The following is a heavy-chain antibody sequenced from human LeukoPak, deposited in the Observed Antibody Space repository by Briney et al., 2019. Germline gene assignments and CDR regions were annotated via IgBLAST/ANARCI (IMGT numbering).Heavy chain of an antibody. J-gene: IGHJ4*02. CDR2: IYYSGST. D-gene: IGHD4-11*01. V-gene: IGHV4-61*01. Sequence: SETLSLTCTVSGGSVSSGTYYWSWIRQPPGKGLEWIGYIYYSGSTNYNPSLKSRVTISVDTSKNQFSLKLSSVTAADTAVYYCARDRVRGNSNPFFDYWGQGTLVTV. CDR1: GGSVSSGTYY. CDR3: ARDRVRGNSNPFFDY.